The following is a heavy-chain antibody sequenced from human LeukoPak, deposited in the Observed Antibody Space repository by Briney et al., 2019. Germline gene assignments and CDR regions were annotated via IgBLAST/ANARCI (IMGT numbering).Heavy chain of an antibody. J-gene: IGHJ6*03. CDR1: GFTFSSYW. CDR2: IKQDGSER. CDR3: ARGPGYSSSWYLYYYYYMDV. Sequence: GGSLRLSCAASGFTFSSYWMSWVRQAPGKGLEWVANIKQDGSERYYVDSVKGRFTISRDNAKNSLYLQMNSLRAEDTAVYYCARGPGYSSSWYLYYYYYMDVWGKGTTVTISS. D-gene: IGHD6-13*01. V-gene: IGHV3-7*01.